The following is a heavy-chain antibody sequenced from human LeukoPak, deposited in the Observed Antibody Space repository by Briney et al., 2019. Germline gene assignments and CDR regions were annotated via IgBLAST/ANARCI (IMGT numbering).Heavy chain of an antibody. D-gene: IGHD3-22*01. CDR1: GYSFTSYW. V-gene: IGHV5-51*01. CDR3: ARLTDSSGYYDY. Sequence: GESLKISCKGSGYSFTSYWIGWVRPMPGKGLEGMGIIYPGDSDTRYSPSFQGQVTISADKSTSTAYLQWSSLKASDTAMYYCARLTDSSGYYDYWGQGTLVTVSS. CDR2: IYPGDSDT. J-gene: IGHJ4*02.